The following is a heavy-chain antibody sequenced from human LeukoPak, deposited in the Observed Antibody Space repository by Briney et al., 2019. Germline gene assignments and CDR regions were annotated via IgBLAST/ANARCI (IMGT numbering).Heavy chain of an antibody. V-gene: IGHV4-34*01. CDR3: ASSTTVSDFDY. D-gene: IGHD4-17*01. J-gene: IGHJ4*02. CDR1: GGSFSGYY. Sequence: SETLSLTCAVYGGSFSGYYWSWIRQPPGKGLEWIGEINHSGSTNYNPSLKSRVTISVDTSKNQFSLKLSSVTAAGTAVYYCASSTTVSDFDYWGQGTLVTVSS. CDR2: INHSGST.